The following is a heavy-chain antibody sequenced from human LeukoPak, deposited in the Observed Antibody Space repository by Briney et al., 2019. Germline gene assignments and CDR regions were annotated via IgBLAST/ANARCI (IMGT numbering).Heavy chain of an antibody. CDR2: IRTKPYGGTP. V-gene: IGHV3-49*04. Sequence: PGGSPRLSCTGSGFTFGDHTMNWVRQAPGKGLEWVGFIRTKPYGGTPEYAASVAGRFTISRDDSRGIAYLQMNSLKIEDTAVYFCTRGRIGYCSGTSCYLDSWGQGTLVTVSS. CDR3: TRGRIGYCSGTSCYLDS. CDR1: GFTFGDHT. J-gene: IGHJ4*02. D-gene: IGHD2-2*01.